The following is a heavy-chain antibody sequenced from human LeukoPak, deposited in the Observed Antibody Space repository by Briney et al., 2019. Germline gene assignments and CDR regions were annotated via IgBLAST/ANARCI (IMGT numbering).Heavy chain of an antibody. CDR2: ISSSSSYI. CDR1: GFTFSSYS. D-gene: IGHD3-10*02. Sequence: GGSLRLSCAASGFTFSSYSMNWVRQAPGKGLEWVSWISSSSSYIYYADSVKGRFTISRDNAKNSLYLQMNSLRAEDTAVYYCAELGITMIGGVWGKGTTVTISS. V-gene: IGHV3-21*01. CDR3: AELGITMIGGV. J-gene: IGHJ6*04.